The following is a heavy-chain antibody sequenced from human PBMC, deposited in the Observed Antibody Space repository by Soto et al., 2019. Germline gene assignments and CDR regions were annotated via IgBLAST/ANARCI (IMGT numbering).Heavy chain of an antibody. CDR2: IYYSGST. CDR1: GCSISSGGYY. CDR3: ASSGLQSTTDWFDP. D-gene: IGHD4-4*01. J-gene: IGHJ5*02. V-gene: IGHV4-31*03. Sequence: SETLFLTCTFSGCSISSGGYYCSWIRQHPGKGLEWIGYIYYSGSTYSTPSLKSRVTISVDTSKNQFSLKLRSVTAADTAVYYCASSGLQSTTDWFDPWGQGTLVTVSS.